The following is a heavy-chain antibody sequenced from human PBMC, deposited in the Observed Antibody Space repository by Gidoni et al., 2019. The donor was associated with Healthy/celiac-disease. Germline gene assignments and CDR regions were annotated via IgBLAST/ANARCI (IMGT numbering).Heavy chain of an antibody. CDR2: IYYSGST. J-gene: IGHJ3*02. Sequence: QVQLQESGPGLVKPSETLSLTCTVSGGSISSYYWSWIRQPPGKGLEWVGYIYYSGSTNYNPSLKSRVTISVDTSKNQFSLKLSSVTAADTAVYYCARGQGRGYDDAFDIWGQGTMVTVSS. CDR1: GGSISSYY. V-gene: IGHV4-59*01. D-gene: IGHD5-12*01. CDR3: ARGQGRGYDDAFDI.